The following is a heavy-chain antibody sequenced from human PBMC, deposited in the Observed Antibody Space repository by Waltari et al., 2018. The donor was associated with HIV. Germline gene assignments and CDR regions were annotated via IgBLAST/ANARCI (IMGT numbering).Heavy chain of an antibody. D-gene: IGHD2-15*01. J-gene: IGHJ4*02. V-gene: IGHV3-33*01. Sequence: QVQLVESGGGVVQPGRSLRLSCAASGFTFSSYGMHWVRQAPGKGLEWGAVIWDDGSKKYYAASVKGRFTIARDNSKNTLYLQMNSLRAEDTAVYYCARDGYCSGGSCYLDYWGQGTLVTVSS. CDR1: GFTFSSYG. CDR3: ARDGYCSGGSCYLDY. CDR2: IWDDGSKK.